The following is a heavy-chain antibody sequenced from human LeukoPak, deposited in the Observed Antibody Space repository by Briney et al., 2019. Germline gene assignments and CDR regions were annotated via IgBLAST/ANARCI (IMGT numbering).Heavy chain of an antibody. D-gene: IGHD3-16*01. CDR2: ISYDGSNK. V-gene: IGHV3-30*03. CDR1: GFTFDSYG. J-gene: IGHJ5*02. Sequence: GGSLRLSCAASGFTFDSYGMHWVRQAPGKGLEWVAVISYDGSNKYYVDSVKGRFTISRDNAKDTLYLQMNSLRPEDTAVYYCGRDLGGRGGAWGQGTLVTVSS. CDR3: GRDLGGRGGA.